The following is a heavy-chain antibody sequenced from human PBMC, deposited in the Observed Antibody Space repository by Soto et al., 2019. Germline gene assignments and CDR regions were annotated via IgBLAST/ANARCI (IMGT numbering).Heavy chain of an antibody. CDR3: ARRSYLRFLEWLLGYYGMDV. Sequence: SETLSLTCTVSGGSISSSRYYWGWIRQPPGKGLERIGSIYYSGSTYYNPSLKSRVTISVDMSKNQFSLKLSSVTAADTAVYYCARRSYLRFLEWLLGYYGMDVWGQGTTVTVSS. CDR1: GGSISSSRYY. CDR2: IYYSGST. V-gene: IGHV4-39*01. J-gene: IGHJ6*02. D-gene: IGHD3-3*01.